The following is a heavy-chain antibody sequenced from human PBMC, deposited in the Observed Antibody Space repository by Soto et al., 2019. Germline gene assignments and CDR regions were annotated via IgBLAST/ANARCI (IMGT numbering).Heavy chain of an antibody. Sequence: SETLSLTCAVSGGSISSGGYSWSWIRQPPGKGLEWIGYIYHSGSTYYNPSLKSRVTISVDRSKKQFSLKLSSVTAADTAAYYCARVRSRGYFFDYWGQGTLVTVSS. CDR1: GGSISSGGYS. CDR2: IYHSGST. D-gene: IGHD3-22*01. J-gene: IGHJ4*02. V-gene: IGHV4-30-2*01. CDR3: ARVRSRGYFFDY.